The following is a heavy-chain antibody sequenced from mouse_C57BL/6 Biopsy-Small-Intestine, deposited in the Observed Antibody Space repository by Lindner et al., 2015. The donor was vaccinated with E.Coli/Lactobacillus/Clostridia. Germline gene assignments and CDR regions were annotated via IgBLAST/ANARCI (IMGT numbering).Heavy chain of an antibody. CDR1: GYTFTDYY. CDR3: AREGYYGSSSYFDY. Sequence: QLQESGPELVKPGASVKISCKASGYTFTDYYINWMKQRPGQGLEWIGWIYPGRGNTKYNEKFKGKATLTVDTSSSTAYMQLSSLTSEDSAVYFCAREGYYGSSSYFDYWGQGTTLTVSS. V-gene: IGHV1-84*01. CDR2: IYPGRGNT. D-gene: IGHD1-1*01. J-gene: IGHJ2*01.